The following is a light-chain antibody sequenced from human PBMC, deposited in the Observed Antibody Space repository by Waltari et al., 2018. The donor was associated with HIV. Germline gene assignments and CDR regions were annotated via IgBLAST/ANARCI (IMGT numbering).Light chain of an antibody. CDR3: YSTDRSGNYRM. V-gene: IGLV3-10*01. CDR2: EDS. CDR1: ALPKNY. Sequence: SYELTQPPSVSVSPGQTARITCSGDALPKNYAYWYQQKSGQAPVLVIYEDSKRPSGIPGRFSGSTSGTMATLIISGAQVEDEAEYYCYSTDRSGNYRMFGGGTKLTVL. J-gene: IGLJ3*02.